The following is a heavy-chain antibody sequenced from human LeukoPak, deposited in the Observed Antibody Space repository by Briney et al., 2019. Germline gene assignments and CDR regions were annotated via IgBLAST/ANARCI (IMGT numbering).Heavy chain of an antibody. V-gene: IGHV4-4*07. CDR1: GGSINNY. J-gene: IGHJ5*02. CDR3: ARDSGTTGEVKFDP. CDR2: ISGSGTI. Sequence: SETLSLTCTVSGGSINNYWSWIRQPAGKGLERIGRISGSGTITYNPALQSRLSISIDTSKNQFSLKLMSVTAADTAVYYCARDSGTTGEVKFDPWGQGTLVTVSS. D-gene: IGHD3-10*01.